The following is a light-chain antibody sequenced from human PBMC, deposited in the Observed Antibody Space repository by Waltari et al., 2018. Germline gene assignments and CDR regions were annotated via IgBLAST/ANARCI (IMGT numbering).Light chain of an antibody. Sequence: DIQMTQSPSIFPASVGDSVTITCRASQSISSWLAWYQQKPGKAPKLLIYKASSLESGVPSRFSGSGSVTEFTLTISSLQPDDFATYYCQQYNSYSRYTFGQGTKLEIK. CDR2: KAS. CDR1: QSISSW. CDR3: QQYNSYSRYT. J-gene: IGKJ2*01. V-gene: IGKV1-5*03.